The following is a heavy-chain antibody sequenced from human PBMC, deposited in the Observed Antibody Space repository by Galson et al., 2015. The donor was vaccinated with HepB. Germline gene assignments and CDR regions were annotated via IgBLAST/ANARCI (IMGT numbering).Heavy chain of an antibody. J-gene: IGHJ4*02. Sequence: SLRLSCAVSGFAFSTYFMGWVRQAPGKGLEWVANIKGDGSEEYYVDSVEGRFTVSRDNAKNSLFLHMKSLRAEDTAIYYCARLSYTSGWYADYYFDYWGQGTLVTVSS. CDR3: ARLSYTSGWYADYYFDY. CDR1: GFAFSTYF. V-gene: IGHV3-7*03. D-gene: IGHD3-22*01. CDR2: IKGDGSEE.